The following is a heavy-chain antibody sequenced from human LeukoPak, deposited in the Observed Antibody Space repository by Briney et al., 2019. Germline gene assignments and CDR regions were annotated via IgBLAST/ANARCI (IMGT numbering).Heavy chain of an antibody. D-gene: IGHD2-2*01. J-gene: IGHJ6*03. V-gene: IGHV1-8*01. CDR1: GYTFASCD. CDR3: ARADYCSSTSSRCEGYYYYMDV. CDR2: MNTNSGNT. Sequence: GASVKVSCKASGYTFASCDVNWVRQATGQGLEWMGWMNTNSGNTGHAQKLQGRVTMTRNTSISTACMELSSLRSEDTAVYYCARADYCSSTSSRCEGYYYYMDVWGKGTTVTVSS.